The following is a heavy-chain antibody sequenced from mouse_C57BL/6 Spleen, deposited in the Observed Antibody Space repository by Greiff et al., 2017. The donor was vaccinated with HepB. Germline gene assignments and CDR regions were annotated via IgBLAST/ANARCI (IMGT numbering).Heavy chain of an antibody. CDR3: ARPHGSSYLWYFDV. CDR1: GFNIKDYY. Sequence: QVQLQQSGAELVRPGASVKLSCTASGFNIKDYYMHWVKQRPGQGLEWIGDIYPGSGSTNYNEKFKSKATLTVDTSSSTAYMQLSSLTSEDSAVYYCARPHGSSYLWYFDVWGTGTTVTVSS. J-gene: IGHJ1*03. CDR2: IYPGSGST. D-gene: IGHD1-1*01. V-gene: IGHV1-55*01.